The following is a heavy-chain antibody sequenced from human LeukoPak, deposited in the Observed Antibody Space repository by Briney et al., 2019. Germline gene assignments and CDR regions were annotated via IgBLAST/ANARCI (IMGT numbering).Heavy chain of an antibody. V-gene: IGHV3-74*01. D-gene: IGHD3-3*01. J-gene: IGHJ4*02. CDR2: INSDGSST. Sequence: GESLKISFAASGFPFSSYWMHWVRQAPGKGLGWVSRINSDGSSTSYSDSVKGRFTISRDNANNTLYLQMNSLRAEDTAVYYCAREQANSYYDFWSGQNSLLDYWGQGTLVTVSS. CDR1: GFPFSSYW. CDR3: AREQANSYYDFWSGQNSLLDY.